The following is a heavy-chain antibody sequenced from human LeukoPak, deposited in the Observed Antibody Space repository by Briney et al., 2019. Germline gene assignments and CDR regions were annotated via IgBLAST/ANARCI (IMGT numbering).Heavy chain of an antibody. Sequence: PGGSLTLSCAASGFTFSSYGMHWVRQAPCKGLEWVAFIRYDGSNKYYADSVKGRFTISRDNSKNTLYLQMNSLRAEDTAVYYCAKDSVNLYYYGSGSPQNWGQGTLVTVSS. CDR1: GFTFSSYG. V-gene: IGHV3-30*02. J-gene: IGHJ4*02. CDR2: IRYDGSNK. D-gene: IGHD3-10*01. CDR3: AKDSVNLYYYGSGSPQN.